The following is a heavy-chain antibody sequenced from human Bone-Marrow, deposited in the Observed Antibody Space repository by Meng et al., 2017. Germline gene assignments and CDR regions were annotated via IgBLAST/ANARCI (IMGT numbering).Heavy chain of an antibody. Sequence: SETLSLTCTVSGGSISSSSYYWGWIRQPPGKGLEWIGSIYYSGSTNYNPSLKSRVTMSVDTSKNQFSLKLSSVTAADTAVYYCARVWSKIAATYNWFDPWGQGTLVTVSS. J-gene: IGHJ5*02. V-gene: IGHV4-39*07. CDR1: GGSISSSSYY. D-gene: IGHD6-13*01. CDR2: IYYSGST. CDR3: ARVWSKIAATYNWFDP.